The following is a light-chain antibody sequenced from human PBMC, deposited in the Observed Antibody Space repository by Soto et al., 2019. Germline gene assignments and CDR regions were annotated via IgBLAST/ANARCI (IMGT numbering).Light chain of an antibody. Sequence: DVPLTQSPSTLSASVGDRVTITCRASQSVSSWLAWYQAKLGKAPNLLIYKASTLESGVPSRFSGSGSGTEFTLTISSLQPDDFATYYCQQYRSYSWTVGQGTKVEI. CDR1: QSVSSW. CDR2: KAS. V-gene: IGKV1-5*03. J-gene: IGKJ1*01. CDR3: QQYRSYSWT.